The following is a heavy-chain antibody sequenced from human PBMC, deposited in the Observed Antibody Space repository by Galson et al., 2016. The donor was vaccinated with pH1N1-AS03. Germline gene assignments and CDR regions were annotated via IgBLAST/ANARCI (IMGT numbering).Heavy chain of an antibody. CDR2: IYSDGST. CDR3: ARDPSSGSYYERDY. Sequence: SLRLSCAASGFTVSVNHMNWVRQAPGKGLEWVSVIYSDGSTYYADSVKGRFTISRDKSKNTLYLQMSSLRTEDTAVYYCARDPSSGSYYERDYWGQGTLVTVSS. D-gene: IGHD1-26*01. CDR1: GFTVSVNH. V-gene: IGHV3-66*02. J-gene: IGHJ4*02.